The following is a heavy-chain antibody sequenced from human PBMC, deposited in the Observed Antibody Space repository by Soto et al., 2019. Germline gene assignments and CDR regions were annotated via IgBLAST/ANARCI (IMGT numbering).Heavy chain of an antibody. CDR1: GCTFSSYA. J-gene: IGHJ6*02. CDR3: ARDGGPTPDYYYGMDV. CDR2: IIPIFGTA. Sequence: GASVKVSCKASGCTFSSYAISCVRQAPGQGLEWMGGIIPIFGTANYAQKFQGRVTITADESTSTAYMELSSLRSEDTAVYYCARDGGPTPDYYYGMDVWGQGTTVTVSS. D-gene: IGHD2-15*01. V-gene: IGHV1-69*13.